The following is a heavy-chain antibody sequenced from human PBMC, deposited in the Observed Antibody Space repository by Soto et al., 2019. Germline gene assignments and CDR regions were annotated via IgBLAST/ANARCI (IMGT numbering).Heavy chain of an antibody. J-gene: IGHJ4*02. Sequence: SETLSLTCTVSGGSISSGGYYWSWIRQPPGKGLEWIGCIYYSGSTNYNPSLKSRVTISVDTSKNQFSLKLSSVTAADTAVYYCAIGSGYDEVSFDYWGQGTLVTVSS. D-gene: IGHD5-12*01. V-gene: IGHV4-61*08. CDR2: IYYSGST. CDR1: GGSISSGGYY. CDR3: AIGSGYDEVSFDY.